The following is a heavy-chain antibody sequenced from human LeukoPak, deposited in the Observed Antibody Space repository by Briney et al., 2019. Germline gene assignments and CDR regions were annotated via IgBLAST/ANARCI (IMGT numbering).Heavy chain of an antibody. CDR3: AKGDYRKTDV. D-gene: IGHD4-17*01. Sequence: GGSLRLSCAASGFTFSSYGMSWVRQAPGKGLEWVSAISGSGGRTYYADSVKGRFTISRDNAKNSLYLQMNSLRSEDTAVYYCAKGDYRKTDVWGKGTTVTVSS. CDR1: GFTFSSYG. V-gene: IGHV3-23*01. CDR2: ISGSGGRT. J-gene: IGHJ6*04.